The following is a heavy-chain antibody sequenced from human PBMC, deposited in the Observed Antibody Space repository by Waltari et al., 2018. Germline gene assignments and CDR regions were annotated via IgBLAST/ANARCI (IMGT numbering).Heavy chain of an antibody. D-gene: IGHD1-26*01. Sequence: QVHLLESGGGVVQPGTSLRLSCTVSGFAFFKHGMHWVRRAPGRGVVGVAFIWIDGSQTYYGDSVKGRFTISRENSKNMIYLQVDSLKVEDTAVYYCAREGISGSGEYYGMDVWGQGTTVTVS. V-gene: IGHV3-33*01. CDR1: GFAFFKHG. CDR3: AREGISGSGEYYGMDV. J-gene: IGHJ6*02. CDR2: IWIDGSQT.